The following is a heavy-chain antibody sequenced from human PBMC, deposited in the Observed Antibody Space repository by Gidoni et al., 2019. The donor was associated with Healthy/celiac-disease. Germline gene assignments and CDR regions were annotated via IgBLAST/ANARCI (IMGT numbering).Heavy chain of an antibody. CDR1: GYTFTSYY. CDR2: INPSGGST. Sequence: QVQLVQSGAEVKKPGASVKVSCKASGYTFTSYYMHWVRQAPGQGLEWMGIINPSGGSTSYAQKFQGRVTMTRDTSTSTVYMELSSLRSEDTAVYYCARATVVTPGHDAFDIWGQGTMVTVSS. CDR3: ARATVVTPGHDAFDI. D-gene: IGHD4-17*01. V-gene: IGHV1-46*01. J-gene: IGHJ3*02.